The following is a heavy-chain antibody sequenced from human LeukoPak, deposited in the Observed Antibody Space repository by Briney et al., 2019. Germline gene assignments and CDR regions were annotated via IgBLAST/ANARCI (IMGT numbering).Heavy chain of an antibody. J-gene: IGHJ3*02. CDR3: ARHGALLTGDEDAFDI. Sequence: PSETLSLTCTVSGGSISSYYWSWIRQPPGKGLEWIGYIYTSGSTNYNPSLKSRVTISVDTSKNQFSLKLSSVTAADTAVYYCARHGALLTGDEDAFDIWGQGTMVTVSS. D-gene: IGHD7-27*01. CDR2: IYTSGST. V-gene: IGHV4-4*09. CDR1: GGSISSYY.